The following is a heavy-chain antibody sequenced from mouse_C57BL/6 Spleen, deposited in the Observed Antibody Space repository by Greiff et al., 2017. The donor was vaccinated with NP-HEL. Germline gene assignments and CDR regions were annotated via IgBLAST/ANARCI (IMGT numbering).Heavy chain of an antibody. CDR1: GYAFSSSW. Sequence: QVQLQQSGPELVKPGASVKISCQASGYAFSSSWMNWVKPRPGKGLEWIGRISPGYGDTNYNRKFKGTATLTADKSSSTAYMERSSLTAEDAAVYVCAREDGRSAMDYGGQGTSVTVSS. CDR2: ISPGYGDT. V-gene: IGHV1-82*01. D-gene: IGHD2-3*01. CDR3: AREDGRSAMDY. J-gene: IGHJ4*01.